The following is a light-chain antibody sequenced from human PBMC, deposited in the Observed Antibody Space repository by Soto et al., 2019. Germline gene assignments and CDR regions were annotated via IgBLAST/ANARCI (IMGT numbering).Light chain of an antibody. Sequence: DIQMTPSPSSLSASVGDSVTMTCRSSQPIITYLNWYQQKPGKAPNLLIYAASSLQSGVPSRFSGSGSGTHFTLTISSLQPEDFASYFCQESFSTSFTFGPWTKVDI. V-gene: IGKV1-39*01. CDR1: QPIITY. J-gene: IGKJ3*01. CDR3: QESFSTSFT. CDR2: AAS.